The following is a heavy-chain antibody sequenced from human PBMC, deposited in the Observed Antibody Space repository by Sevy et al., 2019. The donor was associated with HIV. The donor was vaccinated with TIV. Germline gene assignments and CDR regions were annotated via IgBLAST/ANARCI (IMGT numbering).Heavy chain of an antibody. J-gene: IGHJ4*02. CDR3: ARDNGYDGRGYSPGY. CDR2: LSYDVNIK. CDR1: GFTFNTYA. Sequence: GGSLRLSCAASGFTFNTYAMHWVRQAPGQGLEWVAVLSYDVNIKYYADSGKGRFTITRADSKNTLYLQMNSLRNEDMAIYYCARDNGYDGRGYSPGYWGQGTLVTVSS. D-gene: IGHD3-22*01. V-gene: IGHV3-30-3*01.